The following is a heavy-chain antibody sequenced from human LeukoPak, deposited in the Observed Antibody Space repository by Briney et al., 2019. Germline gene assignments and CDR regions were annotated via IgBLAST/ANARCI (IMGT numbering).Heavy chain of an antibody. J-gene: IGHJ6*03. CDR1: GGFINRYY. CDR3: ARHNGFDRGYYYYMDV. Sequence: PSESLSLTCTVSGGFINRYYWSWLRQPAGKGLEWIGRVYNSGISNYNPSLKSRITMSVDTSKNQFSLKLTSVTAADTAVYYCARHNGFDRGYYYYMDVWGKGTTVTVSS. CDR2: VYNSGIS. D-gene: IGHD3-9*01. V-gene: IGHV4-4*07.